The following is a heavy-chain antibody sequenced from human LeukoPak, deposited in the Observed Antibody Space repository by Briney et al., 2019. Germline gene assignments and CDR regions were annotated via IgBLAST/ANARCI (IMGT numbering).Heavy chain of an antibody. D-gene: IGHD6-19*01. V-gene: IGHV3-21*01. J-gene: IGHJ4*02. CDR1: GFTFSSYS. Sequence: GGSLRLSCAASGFTFSSYSMNWVRQAPGKGLEWVSSISSSSSYIYYADSVKGRFTISRDNAKNSLYLQMNSLRAEDTAVYYCARGLRIAVAGNIDYWGQGTLVTVSS. CDR3: ARGLRIAVAGNIDY. CDR2: ISSSSSYI.